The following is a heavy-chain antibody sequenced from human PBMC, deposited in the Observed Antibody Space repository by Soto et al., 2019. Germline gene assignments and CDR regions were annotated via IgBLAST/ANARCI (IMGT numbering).Heavy chain of an antibody. V-gene: IGHV3-13*04. CDR3: ARAFITGVHDY. D-gene: IGHD3-10*01. J-gene: IGHJ4*02. CDR1: GFTFSSYD. Sequence: PGGSLRLSCAASGFTFSSYDMHWVRQVTGKGLEWVSAIGTAGDAYYPNSVKGRFTISRENAKNSLYLQMNSLRAGDTAVYYCARAFITGVHDYWGQGTLVTVS. CDR2: IGTAGDA.